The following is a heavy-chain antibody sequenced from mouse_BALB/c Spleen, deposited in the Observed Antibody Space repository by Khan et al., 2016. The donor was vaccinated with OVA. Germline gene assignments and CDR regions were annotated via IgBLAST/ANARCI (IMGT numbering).Heavy chain of an antibody. D-gene: IGHD1-1*01. CDR2: ISGDSSTI. V-gene: IGHV5-17*02. CDR3: ATTYYYGYYFDY. J-gene: IGHJ2*01. Sequence: EVELVESGGGLVQPGGSRKLSCAASGFTFSSYGMHWVRQAPGKGLEWVAYISGDSSTIYYADTLKGRFTISRDNPKNTLFLQMTSLMSEDTAMDYCATTYYYGYYFDYWGPGTTLTVSS. CDR1: GFTFSSYG.